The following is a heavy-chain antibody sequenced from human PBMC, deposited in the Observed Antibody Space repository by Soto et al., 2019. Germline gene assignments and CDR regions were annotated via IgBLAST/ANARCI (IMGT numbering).Heavy chain of an antibody. CDR3: TTVGVGANQDY. J-gene: IGHJ4*02. Sequence: EVQLVESGGGLVKPGGSLRLSCAASGFTFSNAWMNWVRQAPGKGLEWVDRIKSKTDGGTTDYAAPVKGRFTISRDDSKNTLYLQMNSVKTEDTAVYYCTTVGVGANQDYWGQGTLVTVSS. V-gene: IGHV3-15*07. CDR1: GFTFSNAW. CDR2: IKSKTDGGTT. D-gene: IGHD1-26*01.